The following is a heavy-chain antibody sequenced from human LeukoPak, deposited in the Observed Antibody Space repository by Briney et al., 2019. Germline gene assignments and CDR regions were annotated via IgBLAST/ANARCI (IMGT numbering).Heavy chain of an antibody. CDR3: ARDSPYGDPGY. CDR2: ISASGSII. Sequence: GGSLRLSCAASGFTFSDYYMSWIRQAPGKGLEWVSYISASGSIIYYGDSVKGRFTISRDNAKKSLYLQMNSLRAEDTALYYCARDSPYGDPGYWGQGTLVTVSS. V-gene: IGHV3-11*01. D-gene: IGHD4-17*01. J-gene: IGHJ4*02. CDR1: GFTFSDYY.